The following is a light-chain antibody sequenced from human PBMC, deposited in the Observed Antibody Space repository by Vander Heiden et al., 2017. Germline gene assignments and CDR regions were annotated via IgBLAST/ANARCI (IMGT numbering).Light chain of an antibody. CDR1: SSNIGAGYD. V-gene: IGLV1-40*01. CDR2: GNI. CDR3: QSFDSSLSSSV. J-gene: IGLJ2*01. Sequence: QSVLTQPPSVSGAPRQRVTISCTGSSSNIGAGYDVHWYQQLPGTAPKLLMYGNINRPSGVPDRFSGSKSGTSASLAITGLQAEDEADYYCQSFDSSLSSSVFGGGTKLTVL.